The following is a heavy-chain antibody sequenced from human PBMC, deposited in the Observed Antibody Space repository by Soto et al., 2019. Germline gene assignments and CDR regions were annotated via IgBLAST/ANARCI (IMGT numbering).Heavy chain of an antibody. V-gene: IGHV3-23*01. D-gene: IGHD2-21*01. CDR1: GLPHSSFA. Sequence: PGGSLRLSCTASGLPHSSFAMMWVRQAPGKGLECVSGIYGNGGGIEYADSVKGRFTISRDNSKNTVYLQMTDPRADDTAVYYCAKDAVYNDGLWLMDHWGQGTQVTVSS. J-gene: IGHJ4*02. CDR3: AKDAVYNDGLWLMDH. CDR2: IYGNGGGI.